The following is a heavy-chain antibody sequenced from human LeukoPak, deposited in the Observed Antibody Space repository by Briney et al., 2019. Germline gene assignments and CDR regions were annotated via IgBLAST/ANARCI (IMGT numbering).Heavy chain of an antibody. Sequence: GGSLRLSCAASGFTLSSYAMSWVRQAPGKGLEWVSAISGSGGSIYYADSVKGRFTISRDNSKNTLYLQMNSLRAEDTAVYYCAKDSRYDILTGYYIHYYYYYGMDVWGQGTTVTVSS. CDR3: AKDSRYDILTGYYIHYYYYYGMDV. V-gene: IGHV3-23*01. D-gene: IGHD3-9*01. J-gene: IGHJ6*02. CDR1: GFTLSSYA. CDR2: ISGSGGSI.